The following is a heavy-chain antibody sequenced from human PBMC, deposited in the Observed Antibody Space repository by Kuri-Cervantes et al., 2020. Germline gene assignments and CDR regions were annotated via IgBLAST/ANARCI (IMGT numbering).Heavy chain of an antibody. CDR3: ARDNGNWYFDL. D-gene: IGHD3-16*02. CDR1: GGSISSYY. J-gene: IGHJ2*01. V-gene: IGHV4-59*12. Sequence: SETLSLTCTVSGGSISSYYWSWIRQPPGKGLEWIGYIYYSGSTNYNPSLKGRVTMSVDTSKNQFSLKLSSVTAADTAVYYCARDNGNWYFDLWGRGTLVTVSS. CDR2: IYYSGST.